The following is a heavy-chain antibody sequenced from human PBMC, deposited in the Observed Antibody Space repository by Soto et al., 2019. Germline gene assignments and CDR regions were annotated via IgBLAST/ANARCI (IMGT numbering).Heavy chain of an antibody. Sequence: WRSMLASCGNSVCPFSNYAMSWVRQAPVKGLEWVSLISATGGGTYYADSVNGRFTISRDNSHNTLYLQVHILTAEDTAVYYCAKDRRAGGNSAFYFDFWGQGAQVTVSS. CDR3: AKDRRAGGNSAFYFDF. V-gene: IGHV3-23*01. CDR1: VCPFSNYA. J-gene: IGHJ4*02. CDR2: ISATGGGT. D-gene: IGHD3-16*01.